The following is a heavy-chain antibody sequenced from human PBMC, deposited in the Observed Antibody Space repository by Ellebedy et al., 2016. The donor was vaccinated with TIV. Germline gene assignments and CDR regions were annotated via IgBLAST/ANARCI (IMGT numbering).Heavy chain of an antibody. CDR3: ARDPGGGGDYGDNWFDP. CDR1: GFSVSGHF. J-gene: IGHJ5*02. V-gene: IGHV3-66*01. D-gene: IGHD4-17*01. CDR2: IYSGGGT. Sequence: GESLKISCAVSGFSVSGHFMSWVRQAPGKGLEWVSIIYSGGGTNYTDSVSGRFTISRDDSKNTLYLQMNSLRAEDTAVYYCARDPGGGGDYGDNWFDPWGQGTLVTVSS.